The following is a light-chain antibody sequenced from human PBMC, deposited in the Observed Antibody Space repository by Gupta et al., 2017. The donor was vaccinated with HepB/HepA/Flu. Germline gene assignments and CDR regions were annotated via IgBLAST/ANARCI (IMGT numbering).Light chain of an antibody. V-gene: IGLV1-44*01. CDR3: AAWHDSVDAPV. CDR1: TSNIGVNT. CDR2: YND. Sequence: QAVLTQPPSASGTPGQRVTISCSGSTSNIGVNTVNWYQHLPGSAPKLLIYYNDRRPSGVPDRFSASKSGTSASLAISGLQSGDEAVYYCAAWHDSVDAPVFGGGTKLTVL. J-gene: IGLJ3*02.